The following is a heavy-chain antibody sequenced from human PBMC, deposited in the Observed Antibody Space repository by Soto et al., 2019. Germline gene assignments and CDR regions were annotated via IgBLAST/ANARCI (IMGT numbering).Heavy chain of an antibody. J-gene: IGHJ5*02. Sequence: QVQLVQSGAEVTQPGASVKVSCKASAYTFSGYYIHWVRQAPGQGLEWMGWINPNSGATNYAQKFQGWVTMTRDTFITTVYMELSRLKSDDTAVYYCATARANVAPNWFDPWGQGTLVTVSS. CDR2: INPNSGAT. V-gene: IGHV1-2*04. CDR1: AYTFSGYY. CDR3: ATARANVAPNWFDP. D-gene: IGHD2-8*01.